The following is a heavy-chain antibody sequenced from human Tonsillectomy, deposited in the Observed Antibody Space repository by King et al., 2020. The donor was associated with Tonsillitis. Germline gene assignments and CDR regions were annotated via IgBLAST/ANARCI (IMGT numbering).Heavy chain of an antibody. Sequence: EVQLVESGAEGKKPGESLKISCKGSGYSFTSYWIGWVRQMPGKGLEWMGIIYPGDSDTRYSPSFQGQVTISADKSISTAYLQWSSLKASDTAMYYCARLVVPAAIREWYFDLWGRGTLVTVSS. D-gene: IGHD2-2*02. J-gene: IGHJ2*01. CDR3: ARLVVPAAIREWYFDL. CDR1: GYSFTSYW. V-gene: IGHV5-51*03. CDR2: IYPGDSDT.